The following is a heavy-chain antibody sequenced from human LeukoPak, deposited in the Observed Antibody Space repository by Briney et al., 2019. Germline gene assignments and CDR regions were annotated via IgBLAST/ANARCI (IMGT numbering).Heavy chain of an antibody. CDR1: VYTFNSAW. J-gene: IGHJ4*02. V-gene: IGHV3-15*01. CDR3: VTYVPYPAPQIDY. D-gene: IGHD3-10*02. CDR2: VKSKADGGTT. Sequence: GGSLRLSCASSVYTFNSAWMSWVRQAPGKGLEWVGRVKSKADGGTTEYAAPVKGRFTISRDDSKNTLDLQMNSLKTENTAMYYCVTYVPYPAPQIDYWGQGTLVTVSS.